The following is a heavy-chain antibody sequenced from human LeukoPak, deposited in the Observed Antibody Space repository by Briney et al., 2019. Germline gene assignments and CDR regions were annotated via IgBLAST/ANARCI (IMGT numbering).Heavy chain of an antibody. J-gene: IGHJ4*02. CDR3: ARDHGAATGTKGY. D-gene: IGHD6-13*01. V-gene: IGHV4-39*02. CDR1: GGSISSSSYY. CDR2: IYYSGST. Sequence: SETLSLTCTVSGGSISSSSYYWGWIRQPPGKGLEWIGSIYYSGSTYYNPSLKSRVTISVDTSKNQFSLKLSSVTAADTAVYYCARDHGAATGTKGYWGQGTLVTVSS.